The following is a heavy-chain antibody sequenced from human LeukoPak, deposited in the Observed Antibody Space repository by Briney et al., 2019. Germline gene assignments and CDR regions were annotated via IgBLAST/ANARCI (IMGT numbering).Heavy chain of an antibody. CDR2: IYYSGST. V-gene: IGHV4-30-4*01. D-gene: IGHD4-11*01. Sequence: SETLSLTCTVSGGSISSGDHYWSWIRQPPGKGLEWIGYIYYSGSTYSNPSLNSRVTMSVDTSKNQFSLKLSSVTATDTAIYFCAQTNHSNHGPFDFWGRGTLVTVSS. CDR1: GGSISSGDHY. CDR3: AQTNHSNHGPFDF. J-gene: IGHJ4*02.